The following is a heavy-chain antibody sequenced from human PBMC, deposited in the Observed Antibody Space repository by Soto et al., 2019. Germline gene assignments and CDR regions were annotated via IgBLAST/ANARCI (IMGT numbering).Heavy chain of an antibody. V-gene: IGHV4-34*01. Sequence: SETLSLTCAVYGGSFSGYYWSWIRQPPGKGLEWIGEINHSGSTNYNPSLKSRVTISVDTSNNQFSLKLSAVTAAGTAVYYCETGALTRIKTVRVVIFGSALDIWSQGTMRTVSS. CDR3: ETGALTRIKTVRVVIFGSALDI. J-gene: IGHJ3*02. CDR1: GGSFSGYY. D-gene: IGHD3-10*01. CDR2: INHSGST.